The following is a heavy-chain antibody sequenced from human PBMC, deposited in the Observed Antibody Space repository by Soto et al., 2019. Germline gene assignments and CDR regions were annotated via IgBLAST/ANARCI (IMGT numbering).Heavy chain of an antibody. D-gene: IGHD1-1*01. CDR3: VRDETTVLLHFDY. Sequence: PGGSLRLSCAASGFTFSGFAMHWVRQAPGKGLEWVAVVSNDGNKKYYADSVKGRFTISRDNSKNTLYLQMNSLRDEDSGVYFCVRDETTVLLHFDYWGQGTLVTVSS. CDR2: VSNDGNKK. CDR1: GFTFSGFA. V-gene: IGHV3-30-3*01. J-gene: IGHJ4*02.